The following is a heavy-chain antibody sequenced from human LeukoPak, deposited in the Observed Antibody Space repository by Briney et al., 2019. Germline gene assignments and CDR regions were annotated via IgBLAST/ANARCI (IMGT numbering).Heavy chain of an antibody. Sequence: SQTPSLPCAVSGGSISSGGYSWSWIPQPPGEGLEWIGYIYHSGSTYYNPSLKSRVTISVDRSKNQFSLKLSSVTAADTAVYYCARHSSGYYPDYWGQGTLVTVSS. J-gene: IGHJ4*02. CDR2: IYHSGST. V-gene: IGHV4-30-2*01. CDR3: ARHSSGYYPDY. D-gene: IGHD3-22*01. CDR1: GGSISSGGYS.